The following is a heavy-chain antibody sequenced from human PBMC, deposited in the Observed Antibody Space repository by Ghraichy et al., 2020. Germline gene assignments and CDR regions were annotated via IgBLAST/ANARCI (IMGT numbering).Heavy chain of an antibody. D-gene: IGHD3-10*01. Sequence: SETLSLTCTVSGGSISSSSYYWGWIRQPLGKGLEWIGSIYYSGSTYYNPSLKSRVTISVDTSKNQFSLKLSSVTAADTAVYYCARQLGRITMVRGVIISPGGYYFDYWGQGTLVTVSS. CDR2: IYYSGST. J-gene: IGHJ4*02. CDR1: GGSISSSSYY. CDR3: ARQLGRITMVRGVIISPGGYYFDY. V-gene: IGHV4-39*01.